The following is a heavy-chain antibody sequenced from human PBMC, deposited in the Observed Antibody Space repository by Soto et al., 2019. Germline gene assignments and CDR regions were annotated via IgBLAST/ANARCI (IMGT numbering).Heavy chain of an antibody. J-gene: IGHJ4*02. V-gene: IGHV5-10-1*01. D-gene: IGHD3-22*01. CDR1: GYSFSSHW. CDR2: INPSDSYT. CDR3: ASTSSPYSMIVVSTGDY. Sequence: GESLKISCKGSGYSFSSHWITWVRQMPGKGLEWMGRINPSDSYTNYSPSFQGHVTISADKSISTAYLQWSSLKASDTAMHYCASTSSPYSMIVVSTGDYWGQGTLVTVSS.